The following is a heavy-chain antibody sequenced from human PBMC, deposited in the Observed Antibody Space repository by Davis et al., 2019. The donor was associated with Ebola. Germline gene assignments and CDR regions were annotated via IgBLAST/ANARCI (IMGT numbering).Heavy chain of an antibody. D-gene: IGHD6-13*01. CDR2: MNPHNGDT. Sequence: AASVKVSCKASGFILTNYAIHWVRQAPGQGLEWMGRMNPHNGDTNYAQNFQGRVTMTRDTSISTAYMELSRLRYDDTAVYYCARLCSSSCPNDYWGQGTLVTVSS. CDR1: GFILTNYA. J-gene: IGHJ4*02. V-gene: IGHV1-2*06. CDR3: ARLCSSSCPNDY.